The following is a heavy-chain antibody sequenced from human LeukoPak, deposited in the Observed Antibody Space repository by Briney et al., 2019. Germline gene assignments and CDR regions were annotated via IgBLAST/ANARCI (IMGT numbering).Heavy chain of an antibody. CDR3: ASAPYYDFWSGYPWYFDY. CDR1: GFTFSSYW. V-gene: IGHV3-7*01. J-gene: IGHJ4*02. CDR2: IKQDGSEK. D-gene: IGHD3-3*01. Sequence: GGSLRLSCAASGFTFSSYWMSWVRQAPGKGLEWVANIKQDGSEKYYVDSVKGRFTISRDNAKNSLYLQMNSLRAEDTAVYYCASAPYYDFWSGYPWYFDYWGQGTLVTVSS.